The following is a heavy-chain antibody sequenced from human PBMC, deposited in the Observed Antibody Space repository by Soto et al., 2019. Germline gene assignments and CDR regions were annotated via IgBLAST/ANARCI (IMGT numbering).Heavy chain of an antibody. CDR3: ARGSTDSYPGSRIFDF. CDR1: GLTFGGRA. D-gene: IGHD3-10*01. Sequence: PGGSLRRSWVASGLTFGGRAMSWVRQAPGEGLQWVSTITDTGGDAKYADSVRGRFVISRDNSKKTLYLQMTSLTAEDSAMYFCARGSTDSYPGSRIFDFWGRGTLVTVSS. CDR2: ITDTGGDA. J-gene: IGHJ5*01. V-gene: IGHV3-23*01.